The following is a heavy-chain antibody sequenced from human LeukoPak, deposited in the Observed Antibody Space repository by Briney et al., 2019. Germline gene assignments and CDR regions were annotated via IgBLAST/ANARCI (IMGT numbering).Heavy chain of an antibody. V-gene: IGHV4-34*01. CDR1: GRSLCGYY. Sequence: SESQSLTCTVYGRSLCGYYGWWIRHPPAKGLEWMGEINHIGSTNYNPSLKSRVTISVDTSKNQFSLKLSSVTAADTAVYYCARGSVGYYFDYWGQGTLVTVSS. CDR2: INHIGST. J-gene: IGHJ4*02. CDR3: ARGSVGYYFDY. D-gene: IGHD1-26*01.